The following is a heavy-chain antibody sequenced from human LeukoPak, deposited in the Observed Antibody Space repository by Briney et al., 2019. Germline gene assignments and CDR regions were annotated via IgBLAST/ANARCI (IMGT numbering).Heavy chain of an antibody. V-gene: IGHV4-34*01. Sequence: SETLSLTCAVYGGSFSGYYWSWIRQPPGKGLEWIGEINHSGSTYYNPSLKSRVTISVDRSKNHFSLKLTSVTAADTAVYYCARGGRSNWFDPWGQGTLVTVSS. D-gene: IGHD3-10*01. CDR2: INHSGST. CDR3: ARGGRSNWFDP. CDR1: GGSFSGYY. J-gene: IGHJ5*02.